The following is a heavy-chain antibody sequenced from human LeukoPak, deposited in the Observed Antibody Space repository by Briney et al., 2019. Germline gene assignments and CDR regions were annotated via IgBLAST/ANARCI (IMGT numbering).Heavy chain of an antibody. CDR3: ARDVNQRLVRGYYYYMDV. J-gene: IGHJ6*03. CDR1: GFTFSSYG. V-gene: IGHV3-23*01. D-gene: IGHD6-13*01. Sequence: GGSLRLSCAASGFTFSSYGMSWVRQAPGKGLEWVSAISGSGGSTYYADSVKGRFTISRDNSKNTLYLQMNSLRAEDTAVYYCARDVNQRLVRGYYYYMDVWGKGTTVTVSS. CDR2: ISGSGGST.